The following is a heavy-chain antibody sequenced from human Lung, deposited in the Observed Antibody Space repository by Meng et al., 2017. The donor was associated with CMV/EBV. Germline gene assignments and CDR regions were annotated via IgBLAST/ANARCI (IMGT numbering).Heavy chain of an antibody. Sequence: HVTLRRSGPGLVKPSETLSLTCTVSGGSINSYYWSWIRQPPGQGLEWLGYFYYRGNSNYNPSLKSRVTISVDTSKNLFSLNLTSVTAADAALYYCARGSYLAVEGWGLGTLVTVSS. J-gene: IGHJ4*02. D-gene: IGHD2-21*01. CDR3: ARGSYLAVEG. V-gene: IGHV4-59*01. CDR2: FYYRGNS. CDR1: GGSINSYY.